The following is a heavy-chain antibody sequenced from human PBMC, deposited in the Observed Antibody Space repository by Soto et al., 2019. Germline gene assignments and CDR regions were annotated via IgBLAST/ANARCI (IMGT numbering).Heavy chain of an antibody. J-gene: IGHJ5*02. CDR1: GGSISSSSYY. Sequence: QLQLQESGPGLVKPSETLSLTCTVSGGSISSSSYYWGWIRQPPGKGLEWIGSIYYSGSTYYNPFLKRRFTLSIYTSKNQFSLRLSSVTAADTAVYYFARCNSWSYNWFDRWCQGTLVTVSS. CDR3: ARCNSWSYNWFDR. V-gene: IGHV4-39*01. D-gene: IGHD6-13*01. CDR2: IYYSGST.